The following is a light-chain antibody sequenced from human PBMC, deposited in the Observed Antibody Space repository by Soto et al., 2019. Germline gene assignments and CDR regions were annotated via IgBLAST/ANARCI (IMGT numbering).Light chain of an antibody. CDR3: QQYGASPFT. CDR1: QSVSSSY. Sequence: EICLTQSPGTLSLSSVERATLSCRASQSVSSSYLAWYQQKPGQAPRLLIYGASSRATGIPDRFSGSGSGTDFTLTISRLEPEDFAVYYCQQYGASPFTFGPGTKVDIK. V-gene: IGKV3-20*01. J-gene: IGKJ3*01. CDR2: GAS.